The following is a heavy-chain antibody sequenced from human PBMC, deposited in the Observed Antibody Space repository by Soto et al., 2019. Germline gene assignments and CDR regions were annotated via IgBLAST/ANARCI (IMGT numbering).Heavy chain of an antibody. D-gene: IGHD6-6*01. CDR1: GGSISSSSYY. Sequence: QLQLQESGPGLVKTSETLSLTCTVSGGSISSSSYYWGWIRQPPGKGLEWIGSIYYSGSTYYNPSLKSRVTNSVDTSKSQFSLKLGAVPAADTAVYYCSRDSIDYSRSSGYWGQGTLVNVSS. CDR3: SRDSIDYSRSSGY. CDR2: IYYSGST. V-gene: IGHV4-39*01. J-gene: IGHJ4*02.